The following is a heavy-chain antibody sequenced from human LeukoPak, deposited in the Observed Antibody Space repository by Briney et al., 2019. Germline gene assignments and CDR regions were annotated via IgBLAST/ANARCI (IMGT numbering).Heavy chain of an antibody. CDR2: IYYSGST. V-gene: IGHV4-30-4*01. D-gene: IGHD4-23*01. CDR3: ARAEYYGGNPGEPDY. CDR1: GGSISIGDYY. Sequence: SQTLSLTCTVSGGSISIGDYYWSWIRQPPGKGLEWIGYIYYSGSTYYNPSLKSRVTISVDTSKNQFSLKLSSVTAADTAVYYCARAEYYGGNPGEPDYWGQGTLVTVSS. J-gene: IGHJ4*02.